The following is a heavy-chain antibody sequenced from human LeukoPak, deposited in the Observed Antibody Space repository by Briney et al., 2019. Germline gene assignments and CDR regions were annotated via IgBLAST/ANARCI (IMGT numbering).Heavy chain of an antibody. D-gene: IGHD1-26*01. CDR2: ITSSSSYI. CDR1: GFTFSSYN. J-gene: IGHJ6*03. Sequence: GGSLRLSCAASGFTFSSYNMNWVRQAPGKGLEWVSSITSSSSYIYYADSVKGRFTISRDNAKNSLYLQMDGLRVEDTAEYYCARDPYSGNYGAYYYYYMAVWGKGTTVTVSS. V-gene: IGHV3-21*06. CDR3: ARDPYSGNYGAYYYYYMAV.